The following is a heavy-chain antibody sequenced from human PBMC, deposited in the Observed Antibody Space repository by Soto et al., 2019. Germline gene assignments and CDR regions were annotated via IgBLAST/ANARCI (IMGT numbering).Heavy chain of an antibody. D-gene: IGHD3-16*02. CDR3: AKDQADPCDYVWGSYRRGFVD. V-gene: IGHV3-30*18. CDR1: GFTFSSYG. CDR2: ISYDGSNK. Sequence: QVQLVESGGGVVQPGRSLRLSCAASGFTFSSYGMHWVRQAPGKGLEWVAVISYDGSNKYYADSVKGRFTISRDNSKNTMYLQMNSLRAEDRAVYYCAKDQADPCDYVWGSYRRGFVDWGQGTLVTVSS. J-gene: IGHJ4*02.